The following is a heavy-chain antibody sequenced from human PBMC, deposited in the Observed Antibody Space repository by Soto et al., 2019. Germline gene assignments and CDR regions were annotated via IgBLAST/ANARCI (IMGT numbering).Heavy chain of an antibody. CDR3: ARFAPPYMVRGVINLRDY. CDR2: IDPSDSYT. D-gene: IGHD3-10*01. J-gene: IGHJ4*02. V-gene: IGHV5-10-1*01. CDR1: GYSFTSYW. Sequence: PGESLKISCKGSGYSFTSYWISWVRQMPGKGLEWMGRIDPSDSYTNYSPSFQGHVTISADKSISTAYLQWSSLKASDTAMYYCARFAPPYMVRGVINLRDYWGQGTLVTVSS.